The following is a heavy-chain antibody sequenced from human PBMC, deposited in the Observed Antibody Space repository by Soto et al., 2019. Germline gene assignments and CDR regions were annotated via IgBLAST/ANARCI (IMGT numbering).Heavy chain of an antibody. CDR3: ARLYYYDSSGYYPFDY. J-gene: IGHJ4*02. Sequence: SETLSLTCTVSGGSISSYYWSWIRQPPGKGLEWIGYIYYSGSTNYNPSLKSRVTISVDTSKNQFSLKLSSVTAADTAVYYCARLYYYDSSGYYPFDYWGQGTLVTVSS. V-gene: IGHV4-59*01. CDR1: GGSISSYY. CDR2: IYYSGST. D-gene: IGHD3-22*01.